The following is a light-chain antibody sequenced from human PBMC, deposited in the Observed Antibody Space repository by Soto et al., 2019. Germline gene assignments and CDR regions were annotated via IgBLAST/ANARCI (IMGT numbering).Light chain of an antibody. Sequence: ILMPQSSSSLSASTGDRVTNTFRASQGISSYLAWYQQKPGKAPKLLIYAASTLQSGVPSRFSGSGSGTEFTLTISNLQPDDIATYYCQQYENYWTFGQGTKVDIK. V-gene: IGKV1-8*01. CDR2: AAS. CDR3: QQYENYWT. CDR1: QGISSY. J-gene: IGKJ1*01.